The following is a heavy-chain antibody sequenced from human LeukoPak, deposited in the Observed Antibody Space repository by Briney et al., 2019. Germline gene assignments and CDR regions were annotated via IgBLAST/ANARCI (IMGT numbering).Heavy chain of an antibody. CDR2: IYPGDSYT. D-gene: IGHD1-26*01. CDR1: GYSFTNYW. CDR3: ARHSGTYFDY. J-gene: IGHJ4*02. Sequence: GESLRISCKGSGYSFTNYWISWVRQMPGKVLEWMGIIYPGDSYTKYSPSFQGQVTISADKSISIAYLQWSSLKASDTAMYYCARHSGTYFDYWGQGTLVTVSS. V-gene: IGHV5-51*01.